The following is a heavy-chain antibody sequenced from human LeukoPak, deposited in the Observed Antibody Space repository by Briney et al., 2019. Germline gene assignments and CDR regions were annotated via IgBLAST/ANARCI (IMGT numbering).Heavy chain of an antibody. V-gene: IGHV3-7*01. D-gene: IGHD3-3*01. CDR2: IKQDGSET. Sequence: GGSLRLSCAASGFTFSTYWMTWVRQAPGKGLDWVGNIKQDGSETYYADSLKGRFTISRDNAKSALYLQLNSLRAEDTAVYYCARDAAYDFRNPYRYFQHWGQGTLVTVSS. CDR1: GFTFSTYW. J-gene: IGHJ1*01. CDR3: ARDAAYDFRNPYRYFQH.